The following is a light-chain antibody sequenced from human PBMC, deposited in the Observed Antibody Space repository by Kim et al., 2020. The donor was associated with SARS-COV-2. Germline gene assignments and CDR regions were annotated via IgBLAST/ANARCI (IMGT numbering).Light chain of an antibody. J-gene: IGLJ2*01. CDR2: RNS. CDR3: QSVDSSGAYVV. V-gene: IGLV3-25*03. Sequence: SAGQTARDYCRGAPLPKQYAFWYQQEPGQAPGEVMYRNSERPSGIPEQFSGSSSGTTGTLSISRVQAEDEADYYCQSVDSSGAYVVFGGGTQLTVL. CDR1: PLPKQY.